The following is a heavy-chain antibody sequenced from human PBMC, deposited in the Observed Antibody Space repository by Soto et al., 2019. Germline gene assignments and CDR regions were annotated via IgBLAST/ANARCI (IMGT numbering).Heavy chain of an antibody. CDR1: GGSISGYY. V-gene: IGHV4-59*01. J-gene: IGHJ6*02. D-gene: IGHD6-13*01. CDR3: ARQQLLPFYYALDV. Sequence: SETLSLTCNVSGGSISGYYWSWMRQPPGKGLEYIGYIYYRGSTNYNPSLESRVTMSVDTSRNQFSLKVNSVTAADTAVYYCARQQLLPFYYALDVWGQGTTVTVSS. CDR2: IYYRGST.